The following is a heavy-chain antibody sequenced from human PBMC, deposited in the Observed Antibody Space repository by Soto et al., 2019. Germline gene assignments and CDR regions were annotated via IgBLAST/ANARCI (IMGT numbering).Heavy chain of an antibody. V-gene: IGHV1-18*01. CDR3: ASGATRYFDWLYDY. Sequence: ASVKVSCKASGYTFTSYGISLVRQAPGQGLEWMGWISAYNGNTNYAQKLQGRVTMTTDTSTSTAYMELRSLRSDDTAVYYCASGATRYFDWLYDYWGQGTLVTVSS. D-gene: IGHD3-9*01. CDR2: ISAYNGNT. J-gene: IGHJ4*02. CDR1: GYTFTSYG.